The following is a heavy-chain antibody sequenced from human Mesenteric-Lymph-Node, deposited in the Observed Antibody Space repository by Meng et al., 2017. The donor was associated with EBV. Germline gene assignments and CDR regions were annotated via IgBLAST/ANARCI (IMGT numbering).Heavy chain of an antibody. CDR1: GGSITNSNW. J-gene: IGHJ4*02. CDR2: VYHSGSA. CDR3: ARVGWGVRGYYFDY. D-gene: IGHD3-10*01. V-gene: IGHV4-4*02. Sequence: QESGPGMVKPSGTVSLTCPLSGGSITNSNWWSCVRQVPGKGLEWIAEVYHSGSANYNPSLESRVTVSVDRSNNHFSLKVTSVTAADTAVYYCARVGWGVRGYYFDYWGQGTLVTVSS.